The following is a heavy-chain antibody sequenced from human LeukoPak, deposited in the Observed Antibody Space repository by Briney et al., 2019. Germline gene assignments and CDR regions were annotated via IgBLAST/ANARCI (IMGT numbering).Heavy chain of an antibody. CDR3: ARVVASSDYYDSSGYYYGDY. Sequence: SETLSLTCTVSGGSISSSSYYWGWIRQPPGTGLEWIGSIYYSGSTYYNPSLKSRVTISVDTSKNQFSLKLSSVTAADTAVYYCARVVASSDYYDSSGYYYGDYWGQGTLVTVSS. D-gene: IGHD3-22*01. CDR1: GGSISSSSYY. J-gene: IGHJ4*02. V-gene: IGHV4-39*07. CDR2: IYYSGST.